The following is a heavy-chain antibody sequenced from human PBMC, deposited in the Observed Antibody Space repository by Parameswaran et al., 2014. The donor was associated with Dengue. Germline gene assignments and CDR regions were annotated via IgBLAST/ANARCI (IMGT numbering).Heavy chain of an antibody. V-gene: IGHV1-69*06. CDR3: ASNLRDITIFGVALGYYYGMDV. D-gene: IGHD3-3*01. CDR2: IIPIFGTA. J-gene: IGHJ6*02. Sequence: WVRQAPGQGLEWMGGIIPIFGTANYAQKFQGRVTITADKSTSTAYMELSSLRSEDTAVYYCASNLRDITIFGVALGYYYGMDVWGQGTTVTVSS.